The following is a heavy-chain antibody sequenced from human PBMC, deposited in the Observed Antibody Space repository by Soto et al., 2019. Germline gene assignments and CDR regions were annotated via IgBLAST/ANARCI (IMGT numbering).Heavy chain of an antibody. CDR1: GYRFTSYW. Sequence: PGESLKISCRTSGYRFTSYWIAWVRQMPGKGLEWMGIIFPSDSDARYSPSFQGQVTISADRSTSTVFLQWASLKASDTAVYFCARKDKSGYFNWFDPWGQGTLVTVSS. J-gene: IGHJ5*02. CDR2: IFPSDSDA. CDR3: ARKDKSGYFNWFDP. V-gene: IGHV5-51*01. D-gene: IGHD3-22*01.